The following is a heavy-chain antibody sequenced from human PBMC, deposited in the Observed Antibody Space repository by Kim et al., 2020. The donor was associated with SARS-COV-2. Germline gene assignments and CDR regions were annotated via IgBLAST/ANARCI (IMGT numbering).Heavy chain of an antibody. D-gene: IGHD6-19*01. CDR3: ARDAPVAGTGAYYYYGMDV. CDR1: GGSISSYY. J-gene: IGHJ6*01. CDR2: IYSSGST. Sequence: SETLSLTCTVSGGSISSYYWSWIRQPPGTGLEWIGYIYSSGSTDYNPSLKSRVTISVDTSKNQFSLKLSSVTAADTAVYYCARDAPVAGTGAYYYYGMDV. V-gene: IGHV4-59*01.